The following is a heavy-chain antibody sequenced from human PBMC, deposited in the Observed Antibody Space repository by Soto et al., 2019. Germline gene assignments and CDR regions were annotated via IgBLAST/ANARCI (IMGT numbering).Heavy chain of an antibody. CDR1: GYTFTSYG. CDR2: ISAYNGNT. D-gene: IGHD3-3*01. CDR3: ARDPERLLEWPYYYYYGMDV. Sequence: QVQLVQSGAEVKKPGASVKVSCKASGYTFTSYGISWVRQAPGQGLEWMGWISAYNGNTNYAQKLQGRVTMTTDTSTSTAYMELRSLRSADTAAYYCARDPERLLEWPYYYYYGMDVWGQGTTVTVSS. J-gene: IGHJ6*02. V-gene: IGHV1-18*01.